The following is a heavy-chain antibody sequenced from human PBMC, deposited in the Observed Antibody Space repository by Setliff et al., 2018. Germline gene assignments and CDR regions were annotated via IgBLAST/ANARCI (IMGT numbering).Heavy chain of an antibody. J-gene: IGHJ6*03. D-gene: IGHD2-15*01. CDR2: IYTSWST. CDR3: SRMSGLLYMDV. Sequence: KPSETLSLTCTVSDDSISSRHYYWSWIRQPAGKGLAWLGQIYTSWSTNYNPSLKGRTTLSIDASKRQFSLKLTSVTAADTAVYYCSRMSGLLYMDVWGKGTTVTVSS. CDR1: DDSISSRHYY. V-gene: IGHV4-61*09.